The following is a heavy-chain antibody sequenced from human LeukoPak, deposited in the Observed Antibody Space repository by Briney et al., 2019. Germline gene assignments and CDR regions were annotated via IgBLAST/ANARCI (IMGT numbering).Heavy chain of an antibody. CDR1: GFTFRSYS. Sequence: PGGFLRLSCAASGFTFRSYSMNWVRQAPGKGLEWVSYISSSGTTIYYADSVKGRFTVSRDNAKNSLYLQINSLRAEDTAVYYCSSPRVVRGIIPMDVWGKGTTVTVSS. D-gene: IGHD3-10*01. CDR3: SSPRVVRGIIPMDV. CDR2: ISSSGTTI. J-gene: IGHJ6*03. V-gene: IGHV3-48*04.